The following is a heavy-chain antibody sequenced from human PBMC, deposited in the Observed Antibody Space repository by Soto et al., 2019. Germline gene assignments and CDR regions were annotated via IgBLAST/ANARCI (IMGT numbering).Heavy chain of an antibody. D-gene: IGHD6-6*01. CDR2: IDPSDSYT. CDR1: GYSFTSYW. CDR3: ASRGGTIAARPVLHYYYYGMDV. Sequence: HGESLKISCKGSGYSFTSYWISWVRQMPGKGLEWMGRIDPSDSYTNYSPSFQGHVTISADKSISTAYLQWSSLKASDTAMYYCASRGGTIAARPVLHYYYYGMDVWGQGTTVTVSS. V-gene: IGHV5-10-1*01. J-gene: IGHJ6*02.